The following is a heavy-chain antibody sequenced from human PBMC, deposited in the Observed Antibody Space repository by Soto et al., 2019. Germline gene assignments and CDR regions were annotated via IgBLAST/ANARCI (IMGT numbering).Heavy chain of an antibody. J-gene: IGHJ4*02. Sequence: EVPLLESGGGLVQPGGSLRLSCAASGFTFSSYAMSWVRQAPGKGLEWVSAISGSGGSTYYADSVKGRFTISRDNSKNNLYLQMNSLRAEDTAVYYCAKGPTTVTTIGVDEWGQGTLVTVSS. D-gene: IGHD4-17*01. CDR3: AKGPTTVTTIGVDE. V-gene: IGHV3-23*01. CDR1: GFTFSSYA. CDR2: ISGSGGST.